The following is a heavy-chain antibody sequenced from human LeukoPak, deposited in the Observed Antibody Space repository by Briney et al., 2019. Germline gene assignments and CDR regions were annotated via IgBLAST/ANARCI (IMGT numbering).Heavy chain of an antibody. V-gene: IGHV4-38-2*01. CDR2: IYHSGST. CDR3: ARFPGIAAPGAYMDV. Sequence: PSETLSLNCAVSGYSISSGYYWGWTRQPPGKGLEWIGSIYHSGSTYYNPSLKSRVTISVDTSKNQFSLKLSSVTAADTAVYYCARFPGIAAPGAYMDVWGKGTTVTVSS. D-gene: IGHD6-13*01. J-gene: IGHJ6*03. CDR1: GYSISSGYY.